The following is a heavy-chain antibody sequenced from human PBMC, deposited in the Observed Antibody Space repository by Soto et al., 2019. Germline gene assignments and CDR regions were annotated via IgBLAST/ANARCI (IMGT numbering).Heavy chain of an antibody. CDR2: ISYDGSNK. CDR1: GFTFSNYD. J-gene: IGHJ6*03. Sequence: QVQLVESGGGVVQPGRSLRLSCAASGFTFSNYDMHWVRQAPGKGLEWVEVISYDGSNKYYADSVKGRFTISRDNSKNTLYLHMNSLRAEDTAVYYLHLSDYSKETGYYYYMDVWGKGTTVTVSS. D-gene: IGHD4-4*01. CDR3: HLSDYSKETGYYYYMDV. V-gene: IGHV3-30*03.